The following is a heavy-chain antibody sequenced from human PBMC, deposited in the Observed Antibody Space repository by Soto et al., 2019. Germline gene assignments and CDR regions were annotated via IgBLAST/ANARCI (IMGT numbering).Heavy chain of an antibody. V-gene: IGHV4-59*04. D-gene: IGHD6-6*01. J-gene: IGHJ4*02. CDR3: ARSSITPRLFMYPFDY. CDR1: GGSISSYY. CDR2: IYYDGNT. Sequence: PSETLSLTCTVSGGSISSYYWSWIRQPPGKGLECIGNIYYDGNTYYNPSLKSRVIISLDTSKNQFSLRLNSVTAADTAVYYCARSSITPRLFMYPFDYWGQGTLVTVSS.